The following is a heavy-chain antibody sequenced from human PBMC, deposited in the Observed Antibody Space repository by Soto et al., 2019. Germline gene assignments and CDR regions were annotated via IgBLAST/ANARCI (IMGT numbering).Heavy chain of an antibody. CDR3: ARGLGGYSYGPLDY. J-gene: IGHJ4*02. Sequence: QVQLVESGGGVVQPGRSLRLSCAASGFTFSSYGMHWVRQAPGKGLEWVAVIWYDGTNKYYADSVKGRFTISRDNSENTLYLQMNTQRAEDTAVYYCARGLGGYSYGPLDYWGQGTLVTVSS. CDR1: GFTFSSYG. V-gene: IGHV3-33*01. CDR2: IWYDGTNK. D-gene: IGHD5-18*01.